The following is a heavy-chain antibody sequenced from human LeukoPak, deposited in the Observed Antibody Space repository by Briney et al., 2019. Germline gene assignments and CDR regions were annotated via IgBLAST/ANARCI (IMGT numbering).Heavy chain of an antibody. CDR1: GYTLTELS. V-gene: IGHV1-24*01. J-gene: IGHJ3*02. D-gene: IGHD1-1*01. CDR3: ARDNVGNLRTTDAFDI. Sequence: ASVKVSCKVSGYTLTELSMHWVRQAPGKGLEWMGGFDPEDGETIYAQKFQGRVTMTEDTSTDTAYMELSSLRSEDTAVYYCARDNVGNLRTTDAFDIWGQGTMVTVSS. CDR2: FDPEDGET.